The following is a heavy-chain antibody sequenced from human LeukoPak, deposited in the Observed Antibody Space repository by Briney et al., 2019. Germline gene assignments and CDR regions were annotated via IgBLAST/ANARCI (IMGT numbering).Heavy chain of an antibody. CDR2: IYYSGST. CDR1: GGSISSYY. V-gene: IGHV4-59*01. Sequence: SETLSLTCTVSGGSISSYYWSWIRQPPGKGLDGIGYIYYSGSTNYNPSLKSRVTISVDTSKTPFSLKLSYVTAADTAVYYCARGGGRDWFDPWGQGTLVTVSS. J-gene: IGHJ5*02. CDR3: ARGGGRDWFDP. D-gene: IGHD2-15*01.